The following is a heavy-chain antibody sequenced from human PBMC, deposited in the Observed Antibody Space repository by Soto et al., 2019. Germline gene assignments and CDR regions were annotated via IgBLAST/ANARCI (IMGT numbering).Heavy chain of an antibody. CDR1: GFTFSNSD. CDR2: VSWNGSRT. J-gene: IGHJ6*02. V-gene: IGHV3-35*01. D-gene: IGHD3-16*01. Sequence: QPGGSLRLSCAASGFTFSNSDMNWVHQAPGKGLEWVSGVSWNGSRTHYADSVKGRFIISRDNSRNTLYLQTNSLRAEDTAVYYCVRNWNCPTILRGKAYYYYYGMDVWGQGTTVTVSS. CDR3: VRNWNCPTILRGKAYYYYYGMDV.